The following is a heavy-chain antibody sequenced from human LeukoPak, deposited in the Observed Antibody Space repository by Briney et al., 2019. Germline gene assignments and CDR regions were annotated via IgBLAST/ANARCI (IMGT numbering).Heavy chain of an antibody. D-gene: IGHD3-10*01. V-gene: IGHV4-34*01. CDR3: ARGRMSMIRGALRGTSSYYAPYYMAV. Sequence: SESLSLTCAVDGGSFSGYYWRWVRQPPGKGLEWVGEINHSGRNNYNTSLKRRVTISVDTSKNQFSLRRRSGAAGDTAVYYCARGRMSMIRGALRGTSSYYAPYYMAVGGKGTTVPV. CDR1: GGSFSGYY. J-gene: IGHJ6*03. CDR2: INHSGRN.